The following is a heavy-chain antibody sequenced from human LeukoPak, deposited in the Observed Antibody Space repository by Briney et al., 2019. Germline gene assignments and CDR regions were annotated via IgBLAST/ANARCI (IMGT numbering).Heavy chain of an antibody. CDR3: ARVYYDSSGYK. J-gene: IGHJ4*02. Sequence: GGSLRLSCAASGFTFSSYAMHWVRQAPGKGLEWVAVISYDGSNKYYADSVKGRFTISRDNAKNTLYLQMNSLRAEDTAVYYCARVYYDSSGYKWGQGTLVTVSS. CDR2: ISYDGSNK. D-gene: IGHD3-22*01. CDR1: GFTFSSYA. V-gene: IGHV3-30-3*01.